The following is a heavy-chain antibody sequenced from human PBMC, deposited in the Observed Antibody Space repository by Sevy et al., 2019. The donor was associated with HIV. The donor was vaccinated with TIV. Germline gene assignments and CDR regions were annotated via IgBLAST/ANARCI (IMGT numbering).Heavy chain of an antibody. CDR3: ARGGSGDYYYYGVDV. V-gene: IGHV3-30*03. CDR1: GFTFRNFG. Sequence: GESLKISCVGSGFTFRNFGVHWLRQAPGKGLEWLSVVSYDGSSKYYVDSVKCRFIVSRDNSKNTLYLQMNSLRTEDTAVYYCARGGSGDYYYYGVDVWGQRTTVTVSS. D-gene: IGHD3-10*01. J-gene: IGHJ6*02. CDR2: VSYDGSSK.